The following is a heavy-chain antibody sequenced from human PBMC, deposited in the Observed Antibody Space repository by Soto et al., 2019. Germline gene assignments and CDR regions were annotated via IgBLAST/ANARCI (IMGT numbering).Heavy chain of an antibody. CDR1: GFTFSGSS. V-gene: IGHV3-73*01. CDR3: TRRNVDQYYYTWDV. Sequence: PGGSLRLSCAASGFTFSGSSMHWVRQAPGKGLEWVGRIRSKSDGYATTYAASVKGRFTISRDDSDNTAYLQMNSLKTEDSAVYYCTRRNVDQYYYTWDVWGQGTTVTVSS. D-gene: IGHD2-21*01. CDR2: IRSKSDGYAT. J-gene: IGHJ6*02.